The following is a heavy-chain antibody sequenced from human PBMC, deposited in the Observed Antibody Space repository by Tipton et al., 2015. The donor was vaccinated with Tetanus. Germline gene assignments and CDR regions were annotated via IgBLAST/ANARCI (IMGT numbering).Heavy chain of an antibody. V-gene: IGHV5-51*01. Sequence: VQLVQSGGEVKKPGESLKISCKGSGYIFNNYWIGWVRQKPGKVLEWMGIIYPGDSDTRYSPSFQGQVTIPVDRSINTAYLQWSSLKASDTSMFYCARAHCTDGVCNFDFWGQGALVTVAS. D-gene: IGHD2-8*01. J-gene: IGHJ4*02. CDR2: IYPGDSDT. CDR1: GYIFNNYW. CDR3: ARAHCTDGVCNFDF.